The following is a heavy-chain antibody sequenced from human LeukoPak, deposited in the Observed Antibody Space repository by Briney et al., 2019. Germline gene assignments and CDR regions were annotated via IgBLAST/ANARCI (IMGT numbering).Heavy chain of an antibody. J-gene: IGHJ4*02. D-gene: IGHD2-15*01. Sequence: PGGSLRLSCAASGFTFSSYEINWVRQAPGKGLEWVSSISRSSTYIFYADSVKGRFTISRDNAKNSLYLQMHSLRAEDTAVYHCVREGGHDYWGQGTLVTVSS. CDR3: VREGGHDY. V-gene: IGHV3-21*01. CDR1: GFTFSSYE. CDR2: ISRSSTYI.